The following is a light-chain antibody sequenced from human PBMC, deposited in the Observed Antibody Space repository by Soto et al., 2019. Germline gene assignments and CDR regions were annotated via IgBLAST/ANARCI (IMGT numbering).Light chain of an antibody. J-gene: IGLJ2*01. CDR2: RTT. Sequence: QTVVTQEPSLTVSPGGRVTLTCASSTGAVTSDHHPNWFQQKPGQAPMPLIYRTTNKHSWTPARFSGSLLGGKAALTLSGAQSEDEADYYCLLYSGGVHIFGGGTKLTVL. CDR1: TGAVTSDHH. V-gene: IGLV7-43*01. CDR3: LLYSGGVHI.